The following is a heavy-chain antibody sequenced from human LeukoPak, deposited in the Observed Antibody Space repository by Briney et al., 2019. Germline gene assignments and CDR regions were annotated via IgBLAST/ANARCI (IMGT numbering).Heavy chain of an antibody. CDR3: ASVYSSSSSAPPDY. Sequence: RGSLRLSCAASGLIFSNYAMTWVRQAPGKGLEWVSSISSSNTYIYYADSVKGRFTISRDNAKNSLYLQMDSLRAEDTAVYYCASVYSSSSSAPPDYWGQGTLVTVSS. V-gene: IGHV3-21*01. CDR2: ISSSNTYI. D-gene: IGHD6-6*01. CDR1: GLIFSNYA. J-gene: IGHJ4*02.